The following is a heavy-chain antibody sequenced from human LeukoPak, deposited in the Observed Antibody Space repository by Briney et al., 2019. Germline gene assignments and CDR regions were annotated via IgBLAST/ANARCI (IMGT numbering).Heavy chain of an antibody. D-gene: IGHD4-17*01. V-gene: IGHV4-4*07. CDR2: IYTSGST. CDR3: ARSVTVTPIHYFDY. CDR1: GGSISSYY. J-gene: IGHJ4*02. Sequence: PSETLSLTCTVSGGSISSYYWSWVRQPAGKGLEWIGRIYTSGSTNYNPSLKSRVTMSVDPSKNQFSLKLSSVTAADTAVYYCARSVTVTPIHYFDYWGQGTLVTVSS.